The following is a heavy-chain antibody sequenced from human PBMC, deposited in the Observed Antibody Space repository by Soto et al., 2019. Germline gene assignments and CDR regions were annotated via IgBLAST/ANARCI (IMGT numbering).Heavy chain of an antibody. V-gene: IGHV1-18*01. CDR1: GYTFTTYG. CDR2: INTHNGNT. D-gene: IGHD3-10*01. J-gene: IGHJ6*02. Sequence: ASVKVSCKASGYTFTTYGISWVQQAPGQGLEWLGWINTHNGNTNYAQNLQGRVIMTADTSTNTAYMELRSLRSDDTAIYYCTREGSAPYYYYGMDAWRQGTTVTVSS. CDR3: TREGSAPYYYYGMDA.